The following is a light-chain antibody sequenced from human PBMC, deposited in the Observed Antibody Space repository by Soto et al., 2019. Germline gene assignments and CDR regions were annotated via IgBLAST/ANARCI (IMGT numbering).Light chain of an antibody. V-gene: IGKV1-17*03. CDR3: LHHNCHPIT. CDR1: QDIRRF. Sequence: DVQMTQSPSAMSASVGDRVTITCRASQDIRRFVAWFQQKPGKAPERLIYDTSSLHPGVPSRFGGSGSGTEFTLTISALQHEVCASYSTLHHNCHPITFGQGTQLEIK. J-gene: IGKJ2*01. CDR2: DTS.